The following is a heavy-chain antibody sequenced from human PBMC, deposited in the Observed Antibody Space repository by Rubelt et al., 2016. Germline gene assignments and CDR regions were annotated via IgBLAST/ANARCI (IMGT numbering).Heavy chain of an antibody. D-gene: IGHD6-6*01. CDR3: ARFAYSSSFGFDP. J-gene: IGHJ5*02. CDR1: GYTFTSYG. CDR2: MSAYNGNT. Sequence: QVQLVQSGAEVKKPGASVKVSCKASGYTFTSYGISWVRQAPGQGLEWMGWMSAYNGNTNYAQKPQGSGNMTKDTSTRTAYMGLRSLRSDDTAVYYCARFAYSSSFGFDPWGQGTLVTVSS. V-gene: IGHV1-18*01.